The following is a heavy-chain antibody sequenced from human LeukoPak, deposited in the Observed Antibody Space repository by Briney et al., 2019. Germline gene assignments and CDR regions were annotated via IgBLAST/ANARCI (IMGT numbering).Heavy chain of an antibody. CDR2: IKSKTDGGTT. Sequence: KAGGSLRLSCAASGFTFSNAWMSWVRQAPGKGLEWVGRIKSKTDGGTTDYAAPVKGRFTISRDDSKNTLYLQMNSLKTEDTAVYYCTSYSFWSGYLMRDIWGQGTMVTVSS. CDR3: TSYSFWSGYLMRDI. V-gene: IGHV3-15*01. D-gene: IGHD3-3*01. CDR1: GFTFSNAW. J-gene: IGHJ3*02.